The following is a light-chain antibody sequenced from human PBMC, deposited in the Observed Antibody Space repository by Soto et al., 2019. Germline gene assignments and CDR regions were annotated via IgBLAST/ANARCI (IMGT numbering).Light chain of an antibody. V-gene: IGLV3-21*04. J-gene: IGLJ3*02. CDR2: YDS. CDR1: NIGSKS. CDR3: QVWDSSSDHWV. Sequence: SYELTQPPSVSVAPGKTARITCGGNNIGSKSVHWYQQKPGQARVLVIYYDSDRPSGIPERFSGSNSGNTATLTISRVEAGDEADYYCQVWDSSSDHWVFGGGTKLTVL.